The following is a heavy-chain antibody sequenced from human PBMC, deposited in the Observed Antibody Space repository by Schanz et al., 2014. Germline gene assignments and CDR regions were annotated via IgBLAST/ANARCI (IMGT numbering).Heavy chain of an antibody. CDR2: INGDGSRT. CDR1: GFTFSNYW. D-gene: IGHD1-1*01. CDR3: ARDRRNADLDY. V-gene: IGHV3-74*01. Sequence: EEQLVESGGGLVQPGGSLRLSCAASGFTFSNYWMHWVRQAPGKGLVWVSRINGDGSRTAYADSVKGRFTISRDNAKNSLYLEMNSLRAEDTALYYCARDRRNADLDYWGQGTLVTVSS. J-gene: IGHJ4*02.